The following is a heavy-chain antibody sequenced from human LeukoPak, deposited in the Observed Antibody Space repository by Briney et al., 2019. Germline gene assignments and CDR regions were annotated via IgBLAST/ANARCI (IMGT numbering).Heavy chain of an antibody. CDR3: ARNYGPGSYLDYYYGMDV. CDR2: ISSSSSYI. V-gene: IGHV3-21*01. D-gene: IGHD3-10*01. CDR1: GFTFSSYS. J-gene: IGHJ6*04. Sequence: GGSLRLSCAASGFTFSSYSRNWVRQAPGKGLEWVSSISSSSSYIYYADSVKGRFTISRDNAKNSLYLQMTSLRAEDTAVYYCARNYGPGSYLDYYYGMDVWGNGTTVTVSS.